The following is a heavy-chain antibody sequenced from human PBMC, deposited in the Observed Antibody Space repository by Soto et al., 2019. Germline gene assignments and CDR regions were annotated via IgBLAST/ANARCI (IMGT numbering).Heavy chain of an antibody. CDR3: ARLGEYYQSLDP. CDR2: IYYSGTT. J-gene: IGHJ5*02. V-gene: IGHV4-59*08. D-gene: IGHD2-2*01. CDR1: GCSISSYY. Sequence: SETLSLTYTVSGCSISSYYWAWIRQSPWKGLEWIGYIYYSGTTSYNPSLKSRVTLSLETSKSQFSLRLSSVTASDTAVYYCARLGEYYQSLDPWGQGTLVTVS.